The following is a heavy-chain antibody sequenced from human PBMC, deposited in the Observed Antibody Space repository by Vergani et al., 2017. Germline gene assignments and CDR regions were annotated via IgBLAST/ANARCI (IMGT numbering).Heavy chain of an antibody. CDR1: GGSFSGYY. D-gene: IGHD3-3*01. J-gene: IGHJ6*03. CDR3: AREKNDFWSGYYTWDSPRYYYYMDV. CDR2: IYHSGST. V-gene: IGHV4-34*01. Sequence: QVQLQQWGAGLLKPSETLSLTCAVYGGSFSGYYWSWIRQPPGKGLEWIGSIYHSGSTNYNPSLKSRVTIPVDTSKNQFSLKLSSVTAADTAVYYCAREKNDFWSGYYTWDSPRYYYYMDVWGKGTTVTVSS.